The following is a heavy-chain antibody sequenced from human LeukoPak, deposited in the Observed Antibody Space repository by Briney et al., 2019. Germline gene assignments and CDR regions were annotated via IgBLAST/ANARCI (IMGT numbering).Heavy chain of an antibody. Sequence: SETLSLTCAVYGGSFSGYYWSWIRQPPGKGLEWIGEINHSGSTNYNPSLKSRVTISVDTSKNQFSLRLSSVTAADTAVYYCARDNWNDPGIDYWGQGTLVTVSS. V-gene: IGHV4-34*01. J-gene: IGHJ4*02. D-gene: IGHD1-20*01. CDR1: GGSFSGYY. CDR2: INHSGST. CDR3: ARDNWNDPGIDY.